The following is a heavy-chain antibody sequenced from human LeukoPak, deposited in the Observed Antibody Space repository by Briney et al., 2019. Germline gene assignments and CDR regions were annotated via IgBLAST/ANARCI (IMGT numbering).Heavy chain of an antibody. CDR3: AKSGYNRFDY. CDR2: ISGSGSGGST. J-gene: IGHJ4*02. Sequence: GGSLRLSCAASGSTFSSSAMSWVRQAPGKGLEWVSNISGSGSGGSTYYADSVKGRFTISRDNSKNTLYLQMNSLRAGDTAVYYCAKSGYNRFDYWGQGTLVTVSS. CDR1: GSTFSSSA. V-gene: IGHV3-23*01. D-gene: IGHD5-24*01.